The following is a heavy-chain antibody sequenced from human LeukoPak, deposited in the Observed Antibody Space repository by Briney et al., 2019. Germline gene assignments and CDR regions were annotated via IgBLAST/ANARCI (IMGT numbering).Heavy chain of an antibody. CDR2: IKVDGSEK. Sequence: PGGSLRLSCAASGFTFSNYYMTWVRQAPGKGLEWVATIKVDGSEKHYVDSVKGRFTISRDNAKNSLYLQMNSLRAEDTAVYYCARGGDAYGSGSYYGWGQGTLVTVSS. J-gene: IGHJ4*02. CDR1: GFTFSNYY. D-gene: IGHD3-10*01. CDR3: ARGGDAYGSGSYYG. V-gene: IGHV3-7*03.